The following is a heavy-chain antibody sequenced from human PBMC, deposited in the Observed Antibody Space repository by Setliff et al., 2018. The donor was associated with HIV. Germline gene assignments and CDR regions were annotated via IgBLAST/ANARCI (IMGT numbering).Heavy chain of an antibody. CDR3: ARRKGYCSGPSCLEFSWFDP. CDR1: GDSIGSSSYY. J-gene: IGHJ5*02. D-gene: IGHD2-2*01. CDR2: IYYSGSA. Sequence: PSETLSLTCTVSGDSIGSSSYYWGWIRQPPGKGLEWIGSIYYSGSAYYSPSLKSRVTISVDTSKNQFSLKLSSVTAADTAVYYCARRKGYCSGPSCLEFSWFDPWGQGTLVTVSS. V-gene: IGHV4-39*01.